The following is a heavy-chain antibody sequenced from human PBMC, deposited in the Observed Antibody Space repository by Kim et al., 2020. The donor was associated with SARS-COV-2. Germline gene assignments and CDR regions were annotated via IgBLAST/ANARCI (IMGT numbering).Heavy chain of an antibody. V-gene: IGHV3-33*01. CDR2: IWYDGSNK. Sequence: GGSLRLSCAASGFTFSSYGMHWVRQAPGKGLEWVAVIWYDGSNKYYADSVKGRFTISRDNSKNTLYLQMNSLRAEDTAVYYCARDDNTQVSYYDYVWGSYRYTGTMDVWGKGTTVTVSS. CDR1: GFTFSSYG. D-gene: IGHD3-16*02. J-gene: IGHJ6*03. CDR3: ARDDNTQVSYYDYVWGSYRYTGTMDV.